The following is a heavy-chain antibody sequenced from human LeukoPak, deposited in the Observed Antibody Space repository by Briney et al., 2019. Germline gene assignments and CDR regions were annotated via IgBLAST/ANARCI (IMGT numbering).Heavy chain of an antibody. CDR1: GGSISSSSYY. D-gene: IGHD3-10*01. J-gene: IGHJ4*02. Sequence: SETLSLTCSVSGGSISSSSYYWGWIRQPPGKGLEWIGSIYYSGSTYYNPSLKSRVTISVDTSKNQFSLKLSSVTAADTAVYYCARVQYGSGSYPNFDYWGQGTLVTVSS. CDR3: ARVQYGSGSYPNFDY. CDR2: IYYSGST. V-gene: IGHV4-39*07.